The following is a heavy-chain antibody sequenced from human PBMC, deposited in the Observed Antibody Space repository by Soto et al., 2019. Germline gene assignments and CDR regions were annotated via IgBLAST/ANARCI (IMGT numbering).Heavy chain of an antibody. J-gene: IGHJ3*01. CDR1: GGTFSSYA. D-gene: IGHD6-19*01. CDR2: IIPIFGTA. V-gene: IGHV1-69*13. CDR3: ASSCWPPLGAFDV. Sequence: ASVKVSCKASGGTFSSYAISWVRQAPGQGLEWMGGIIPIFGTANYAQKFQGRVTITADESTSTAYMELSSLRSEDTAVYYCASSCWPPLGAFDVWGQGRMVTVS.